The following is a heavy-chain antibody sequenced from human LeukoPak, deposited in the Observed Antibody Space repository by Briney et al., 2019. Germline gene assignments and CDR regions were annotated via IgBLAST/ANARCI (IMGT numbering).Heavy chain of an antibody. D-gene: IGHD6-6*01. J-gene: IGHJ4*02. V-gene: IGHV5-51*03. CDR2: IYPGDSDT. CDR1: GYTFTAYW. CDR3: ARYSSSSLHY. Sequence: KTGESLKISCKGSGYTFTAYWIGWVRQKPGKGLEFMGMIYPGDSDTRYSPSFQGQVTMSADKSINTAYLQWRSLQASDTATYYCARYSSSSLHYWGQGTLVTASS.